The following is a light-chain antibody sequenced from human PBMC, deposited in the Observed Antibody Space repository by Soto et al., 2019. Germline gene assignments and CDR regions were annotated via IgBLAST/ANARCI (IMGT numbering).Light chain of an antibody. CDR3: QQYDNLPLT. J-gene: IGKJ4*01. CDR1: QDINNY. Sequence: DILMTQSRSSLSASVGDRVTSACQASQDINNYLNWYQQKPGKAPKLLIYDASNLETGVPSRVSGSGSGTDFTFTISSLQPEDIATYYCQQYDNLPLTFGGGTKVEIK. CDR2: DAS. V-gene: IGKV1-33*01.